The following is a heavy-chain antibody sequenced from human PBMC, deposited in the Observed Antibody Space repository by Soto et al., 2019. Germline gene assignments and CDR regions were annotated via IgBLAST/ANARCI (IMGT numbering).Heavy chain of an antibody. CDR2: MSYDGSNE. CDR1: GFPFSSYV. V-gene: IGHV3-30*04. CDR3: ARDRPKIQVADSFDI. D-gene: IGHD2-8*02. J-gene: IGHJ3*02. Sequence: QAQLVESGGGVVQSGRSLRLSCVVSGFPFSSYVMHWVRQAPGKGLEWVAVMSYDGSNEYYADSVKGRFTISRDNSKNTLYLQMNSLRPEDTAVYYCARDRPKIQVADSFDIWGQGTMVTVSS.